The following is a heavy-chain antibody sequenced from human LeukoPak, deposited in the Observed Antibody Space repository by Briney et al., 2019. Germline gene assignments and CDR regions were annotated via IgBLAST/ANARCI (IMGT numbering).Heavy chain of an antibody. Sequence: GGSLRLSCAASGFTFSSYDMNWVRQAPGKGLEWVSSISSRSTSIYYADSVKGRFTISRDNAKNSLYLQMNSLRAEDAAVYWCARDYIAYDPLDYWGQGTLVTVSS. D-gene: IGHD3-3*01. V-gene: IGHV3-21*01. CDR1: GFTFSSYD. J-gene: IGHJ4*02. CDR2: ISSRSTSI. CDR3: ARDYIAYDPLDY.